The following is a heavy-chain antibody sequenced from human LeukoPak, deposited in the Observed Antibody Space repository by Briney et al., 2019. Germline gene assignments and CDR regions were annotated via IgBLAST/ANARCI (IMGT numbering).Heavy chain of an antibody. CDR3: AKDSGGYTYVFDY. D-gene: IGHD5-18*01. CDR1: RFTFSSYA. Sequence: GGSLRLSCAASRFTFSSYAMSWVRQAPGKGLEWVSGISGSGGRTYYVDSVKGRFTISRDNSKNTLYLQMNSLRAEDTAVYYCAKDSGGYTYVFDYWGQGTLVTVSS. V-gene: IGHV3-23*01. CDR2: ISGSGGRT. J-gene: IGHJ4*02.